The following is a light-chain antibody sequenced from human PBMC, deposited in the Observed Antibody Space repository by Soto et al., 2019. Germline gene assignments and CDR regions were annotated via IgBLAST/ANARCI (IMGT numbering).Light chain of an antibody. CDR2: GAS. Sequence: EIVMTQSPATLSVSPGERATLSCRASQSVGSILAWYQQKPGQAPRLLIYGASTRATDIPARFSGSGSGTEFTLTISSLESEDFAVYYCQQYSNWPRTFGQGTKVEIK. CDR3: QQYSNWPRT. V-gene: IGKV3-15*01. J-gene: IGKJ1*01. CDR1: QSVGSI.